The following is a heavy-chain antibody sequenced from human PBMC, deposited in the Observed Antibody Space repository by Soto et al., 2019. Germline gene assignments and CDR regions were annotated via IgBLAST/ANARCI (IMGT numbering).Heavy chain of an antibody. Sequence: QITLNESGPTVVRPTETLTLTCRFSGFSLTTSGVGVGWIRQSPGKAPEWLALIYWDDDKRYSASLKSRLTITKDTSKNPVVLTVSDLDPTDTATYYCAHRVLRTVFGLVTTTAIYCDFWGQGTPVAVSS. J-gene: IGHJ4*02. CDR3: AHRVLRTVFGLVTTTAIYCDF. CDR1: GFSLTTSGVG. CDR2: IYWDDDK. V-gene: IGHV2-5*02. D-gene: IGHD3-3*01.